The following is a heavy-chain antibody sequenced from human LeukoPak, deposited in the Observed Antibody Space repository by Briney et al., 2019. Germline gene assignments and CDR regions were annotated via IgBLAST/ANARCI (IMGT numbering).Heavy chain of an antibody. Sequence: SETLSLTCTVSGGSISSSSYYWGWIRQPPGKGLEWIGSIYYSGSTYYNPSLKSRVTISVDTSKNQFSPKLSSATAADTAVYYCARHYYEGYYFDYWGQGTLLTVSS. CDR3: ARHYYEGYYFDY. CDR2: IYYSGST. D-gene: IGHD3-22*01. J-gene: IGHJ4*02. V-gene: IGHV4-39*01. CDR1: GGSISSSSYY.